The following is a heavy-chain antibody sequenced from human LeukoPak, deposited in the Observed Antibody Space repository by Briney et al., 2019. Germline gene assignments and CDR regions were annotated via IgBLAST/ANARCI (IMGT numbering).Heavy chain of an antibody. J-gene: IGHJ4*02. V-gene: IGHV3-11*06. Sequence: GGSLGLSCAASGCTFSDYYMSWIRQAPGKGLEWVLYISSSSSYTNYADSVKGRFTISRDNAKNSLYLQMNSLRAEDTAVYYCARVPSSISSTAIIFYYFDYWGQGTLVTVSS. CDR2: ISSSSSYT. D-gene: IGHD2-21*02. CDR3: ARVPSSISSTAIIFYYFDY. CDR1: GCTFSDYY.